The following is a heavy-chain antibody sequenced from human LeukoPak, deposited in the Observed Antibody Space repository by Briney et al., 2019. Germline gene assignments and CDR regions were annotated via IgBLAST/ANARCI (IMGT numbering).Heavy chain of an antibody. D-gene: IGHD5-12*01. CDR1: GGSISSYY. CDR2: IYYSGST. CDR3: ARGYSGYDFYYYYYMDV. V-gene: IGHV4-59*01. J-gene: IGHJ6*03. Sequence: SETLSLTCTVSGGSISSYYWSWIRQPPGKGLEWIGYIYYSGSTNYNPSLKSRVTISVDTSKNQFSLKLSSVTAADTAVYYCARGYSGYDFYYYYYMDVRGKGTSVTVSS.